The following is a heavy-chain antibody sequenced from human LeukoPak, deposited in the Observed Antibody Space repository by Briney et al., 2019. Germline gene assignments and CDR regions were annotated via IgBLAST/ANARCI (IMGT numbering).Heavy chain of an antibody. CDR2: IYYSGST. J-gene: IGHJ3*02. CDR3: ARVHANYDFWGYAFDI. Sequence: SETLSLTCTVSGGSISSYYWSWIRQPPGKGLERIGYIYYSGSTNYNPSLKSRVTISVDTSKNQFSLKLSSVTAADTAVYYCARVHANYDFWGYAFDIWGQGTMVTASS. CDR1: GGSISSYY. D-gene: IGHD3-3*01. V-gene: IGHV4-59*01.